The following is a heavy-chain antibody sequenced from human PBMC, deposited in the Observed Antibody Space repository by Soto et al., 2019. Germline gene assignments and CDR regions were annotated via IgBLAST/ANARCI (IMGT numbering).Heavy chain of an antibody. CDR3: ARPSPHSRGYYNGLDV. D-gene: IGHD3-22*01. Sequence: PGESLKISCKTSGYSFTNYWIGWVRQMPGKGLEWMGIIYPGDSDTRYSPPFQGQVTISADKSISTAYLQWSSLKASDTAMYYCARPSPHSRGYYNGLDVWGPGTTVTVSS. CDR1: GYSFTNYW. J-gene: IGHJ6*02. CDR2: IYPGDSDT. V-gene: IGHV5-51*01.